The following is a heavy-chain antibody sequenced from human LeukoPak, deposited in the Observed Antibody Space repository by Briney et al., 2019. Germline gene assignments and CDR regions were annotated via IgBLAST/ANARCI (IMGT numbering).Heavy chain of an antibody. J-gene: IGHJ3*02. CDR3: ARDRAPSRGYCSGGSCYTNRAFGI. CDR1: GFTFSSYA. D-gene: IGHD2-15*01. V-gene: IGHV3-20*04. Sequence: PGGSLRLSCAASGFTFSSYAMSWVRQAPGKGLEWVSGINWNGGSTGYADSVKGRFTISRDNAKNTLYLQMNSLRAEDTAVYYCARDRAPSRGYCSGGSCYTNRAFGIWGQGTMVTVSS. CDR2: INWNGGST.